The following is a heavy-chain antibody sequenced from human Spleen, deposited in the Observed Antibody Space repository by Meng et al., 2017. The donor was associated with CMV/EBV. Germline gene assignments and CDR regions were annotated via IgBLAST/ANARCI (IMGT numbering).Heavy chain of an antibody. D-gene: IGHD3-22*01. CDR2: IIPKIGLA. CDR1: GGTFSSYT. V-gene: IGHV1-69*02. CDR3: ASRPPPPYYYDSGAYGDAFDV. J-gene: IGHJ3*01. Sequence: SVKVSCKASGGTFSSYTISWVRQAPGQGLEWMGRIIPKIGLANYAQDFQGRVTITADKSTSTAYMDLSGLRSEDTAVYYCASRPPPPYYYDSGAYGDAFDVWGQGTMVTVSS.